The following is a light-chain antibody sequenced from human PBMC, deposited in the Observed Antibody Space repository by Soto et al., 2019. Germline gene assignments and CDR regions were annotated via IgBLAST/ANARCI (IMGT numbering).Light chain of an antibody. V-gene: IGLV2-14*01. J-gene: IGLJ2*01. CDR1: SSDVGGYNY. CDR3: SSYTGTNIVV. CDR2: EVS. Sequence: QSALAQPASVSGSPGQSITISCTGTSSDVGGYNYVSWYQQHPGKAPKLMIYEVSNRPSGSSDRFSGSKSGNTASLTISGLQAEDEADYFCSSYTGTNIVVFGGGTKLTVL.